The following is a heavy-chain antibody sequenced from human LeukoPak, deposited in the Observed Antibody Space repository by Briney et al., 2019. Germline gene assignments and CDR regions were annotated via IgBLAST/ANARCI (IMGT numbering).Heavy chain of an antibody. V-gene: IGHV5-51*01. CDR2: IYPGDSDT. CDR1: GYSFTSYW. Sequence: GEYLKIYCEGSGYSFTSYWIGWVRQVPGKGMEWMGIIYPGDSDTRYSPSFQGQVPISADKAISTAYLQWSSLKASDTAIYYGARGADAFDIWGQGTMVTVSS. J-gene: IGHJ3*02. CDR3: ARGADAFDI.